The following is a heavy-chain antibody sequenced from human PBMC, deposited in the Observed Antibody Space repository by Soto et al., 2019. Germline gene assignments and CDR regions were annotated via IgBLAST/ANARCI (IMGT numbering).Heavy chain of an antibody. V-gene: IGHV3-49*04. J-gene: IGHJ6*02. CDR3: TRWYGYYYYYGMDV. CDR2: IRSKAYGGTT. CDR1: GFTFGDYA. D-gene: IGHD1-20*01. Sequence: GGSLRLSCTASGFTFGDYAMSWVRQAPGKGLEWVGFIRSKAYGGTTEYAASVKGRFTISRDDSKSIAYLQMNSLKTEDTAVYYCTRWYGYYYYYGMDVWGQGTTVTVSS.